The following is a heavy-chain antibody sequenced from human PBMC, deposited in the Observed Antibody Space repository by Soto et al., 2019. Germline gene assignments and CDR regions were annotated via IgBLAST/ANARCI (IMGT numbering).Heavy chain of an antibody. D-gene: IGHD3-22*01. CDR1: GFTFSSYS. CDR3: ARDLRHYDSSGYYNYYYYGMDV. CDR2: ISSSSSTI. Sequence: GGSLRLSCAASGFTFSSYSMNWVRQAPGKGLEWVSYISSSSSTIYYADSVKGRFTISRDNAKNSLYLQMNSLRAEDTAVYYCARDLRHYDSSGYYNYYYYGMDVWGQGTTVTVSS. J-gene: IGHJ6*02. V-gene: IGHV3-48*01.